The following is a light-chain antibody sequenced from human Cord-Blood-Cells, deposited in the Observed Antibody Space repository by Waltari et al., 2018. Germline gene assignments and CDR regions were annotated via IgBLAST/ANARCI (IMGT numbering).Light chain of an antibody. J-gene: IGKJ3*01. CDR1: QDISNY. CDR3: QQYDNLPPTAN. Sequence: DIQMTQSPSSLSASVGDRVTITCKASQDISNYLNWYQQKPGKAPKLLNYDASNLETGVPSRFGGSGSGTDFTFTISSLQPEDIATYYFQQYDNLPPTANFGPGTKVDIK. V-gene: IGKV1-33*01. CDR2: DAS.